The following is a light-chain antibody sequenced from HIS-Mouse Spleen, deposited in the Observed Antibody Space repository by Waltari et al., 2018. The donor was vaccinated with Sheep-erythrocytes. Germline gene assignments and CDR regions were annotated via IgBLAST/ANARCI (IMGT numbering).Light chain of an antibody. J-gene: IGLJ1*01. Sequence: QSALTQPRSVSGSPGQSVTISCNGTSRDVGGYNYVSRYQQHPGKAPKLMIYDVSKRPSGVPDRFSGSKSGNTASLTISGLQAEDEADYYCCSYAGSYNHVFATGTKVTVL. CDR3: CSYAGSYNHV. V-gene: IGLV2-11*02. CDR2: DVS. CDR1: SRDVGGYNY.